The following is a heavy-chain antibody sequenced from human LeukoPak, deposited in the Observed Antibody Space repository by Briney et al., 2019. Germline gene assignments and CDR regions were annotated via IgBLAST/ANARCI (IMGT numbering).Heavy chain of an antibody. D-gene: IGHD5/OR15-5a*01. J-gene: IGHJ6*03. Sequence: SETLSLTCAVFGESLTGRYWTWIRQPPGKGLEWIGEINHLGSPNYNPSFKGRVTISGDSSNRFSLTLASVTATDTALYFCARGHPMPGRSVSQYYYNYYMDVWGNGTTVTVSS. V-gene: IGHV4-34*01. CDR1: GESLTGRY. CDR2: INHLGSP. CDR3: ARGHPMPGRSVSQYYYNYYMDV.